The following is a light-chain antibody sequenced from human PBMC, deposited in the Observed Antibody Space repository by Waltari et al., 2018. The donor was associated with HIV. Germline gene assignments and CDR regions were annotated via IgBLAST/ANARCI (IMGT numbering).Light chain of an antibody. CDR1: SSNIGSNT. V-gene: IGLV1-44*01. CDR3: AAWDDSLNGWV. Sequence: QSVLTQPPSASGTPGQRVTISCSGSSSNIGSNTVNWYHQLPGTAPKPLIYTNNHRPSGVPDRCAGSKSGTSASLAISGLQSEDEADYYCAAWDDSLNGWVFGGGTKLTVL. CDR2: TNN. J-gene: IGLJ3*02.